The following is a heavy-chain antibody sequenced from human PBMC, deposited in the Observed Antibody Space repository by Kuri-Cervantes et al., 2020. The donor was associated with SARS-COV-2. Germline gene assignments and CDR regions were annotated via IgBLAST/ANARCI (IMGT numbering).Heavy chain of an antibody. Sequence: SETLSLTCAVYGGSFSGYYWSWIRQPPGKGLEWIGEINHSGSTNYNPSLKSRVTISVDTSKNQFSLKRSSATAADTAVYYCARGGVAAGNFQHWGKGTLVTVSS. CDR3: ARGGVAAGNFQH. D-gene: IGHD6-13*01. V-gene: IGHV4-34*01. J-gene: IGHJ1*01. CDR1: GGSFSGYY. CDR2: INHSGST.